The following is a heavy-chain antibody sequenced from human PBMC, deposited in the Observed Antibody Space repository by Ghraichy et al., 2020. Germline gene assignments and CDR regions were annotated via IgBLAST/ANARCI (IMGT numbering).Heavy chain of an antibody. CDR2: ISYDGSNK. CDR1: GFTFSSYG. V-gene: IGHV3-30*18. Sequence: GGSLRLSCAASGFTFSSYGMHWVRQAPGKGLEWVAVISYDGSNKYYADSVKGRFTISRDNSKKTLYLQMHSLRAEDTAVYFCAKDTWDIVVVPTAIQIYYYYYMDVWGKGTTVTVSS. D-gene: IGHD2-2*02. J-gene: IGHJ6*03. CDR3: AKDTWDIVVVPTAIQIYYYYYMDV.